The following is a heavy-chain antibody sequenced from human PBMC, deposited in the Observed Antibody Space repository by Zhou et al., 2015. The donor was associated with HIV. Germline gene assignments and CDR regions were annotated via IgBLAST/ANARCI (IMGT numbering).Heavy chain of an antibody. V-gene: IGHV1-58*01. CDR1: GFTFTSSA. CDR3: AAAPGYYYYYYMDV. CDR2: IVVGSGNT. Sequence: QMQLVQSGPEVKKPGTSVKVSCKASGFTFTSSAVQWVRQARGQRLEWIGWIVVGSGNTNYAQKFQERVTITRDMSTSTAYMELSSLRSEDTAVYYCAAAPGYYYYYYMDVWGKGTTVTVSS. J-gene: IGHJ6*03.